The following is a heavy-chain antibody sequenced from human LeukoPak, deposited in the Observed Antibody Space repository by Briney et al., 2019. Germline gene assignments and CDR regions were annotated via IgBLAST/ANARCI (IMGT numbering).Heavy chain of an antibody. CDR2: IKQDGSET. Sequence: GGSLRLSCAASGFTFSNYLMSWVRRAPGKGLEWVANIKQDGSETYFVDSVRGRFTISRDNAKKSLYLQMNSLRAEDTAVYYCARDFWGAYRVDYFDCWGQGTLVTVSS. J-gene: IGHJ4*02. CDR1: GFTFSNYL. V-gene: IGHV3-7*01. CDR3: ARDFWGAYRVDYFDC. D-gene: IGHD3-3*01.